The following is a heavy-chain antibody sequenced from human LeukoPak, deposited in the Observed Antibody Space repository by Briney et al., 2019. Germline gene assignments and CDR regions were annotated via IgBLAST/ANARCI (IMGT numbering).Heavy chain of an antibody. CDR2: LAPSDSET. CDR3: ARQTAMGRSGDY. J-gene: IGHJ4*02. D-gene: IGHD5-18*01. V-gene: IGHV5-51*01. Sequence: REESLKISCKASGYSSTSYCTGWVRQMPGKGLEWMGILAPSDSETRYTPSFQGQVTISVDKSLTTADLQWNSLKASDTAMYYCARQTAMGRSGDYWGQGTLVTVSS. CDR1: GYSSTSYC.